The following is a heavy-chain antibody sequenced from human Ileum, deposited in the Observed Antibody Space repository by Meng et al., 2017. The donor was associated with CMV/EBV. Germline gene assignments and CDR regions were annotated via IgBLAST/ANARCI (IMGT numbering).Heavy chain of an antibody. D-gene: IGHD3-16*01. CDR1: GGSISSSSYY. CDR3: ARDLGGWFDP. CDR2: IYYSGST. J-gene: IGHJ5*02. V-gene: IGHV4-39*07. Sequence: LTCTVSGGSISSSSYYWGWIRQPPGKGLEWIGSIYYSGSTYYNPSLKSRVTISVDTSKNQFSLKLSSVTAADTAVYYCARDLGGWFDPWGQGTLVTVSS.